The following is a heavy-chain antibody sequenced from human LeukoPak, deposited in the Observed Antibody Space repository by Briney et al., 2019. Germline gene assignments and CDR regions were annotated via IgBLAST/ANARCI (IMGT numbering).Heavy chain of an antibody. CDR1: GGSISISSYY. Sequence: PSETLSLTCTVSGGSISISSYYWGWIRQPPGKGLEWIGSIYYSGSTYYNPSLKSRVTISVDTSKNQFSLKLSSVTAADTAVYYCARNYTTSALDYWGQGTLVTVSS. CDR2: IYYSGST. J-gene: IGHJ4*02. V-gene: IGHV4-39*01. D-gene: IGHD5-24*01. CDR3: ARNYTTSALDY.